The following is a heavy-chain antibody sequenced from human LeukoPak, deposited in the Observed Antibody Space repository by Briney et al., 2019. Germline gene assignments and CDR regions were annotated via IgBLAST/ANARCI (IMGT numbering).Heavy chain of an antibody. Sequence: GGSPRLSCAASAFTFTNYWMSWVRQAPGKGLEWVANIKEDGSEKYYVDSVKGRFTISRDNAKNSLYLQMNSLRAEDTAVYYCVRDNCTGTSCHHFDYWGQGTLVTVSS. J-gene: IGHJ4*02. CDR2: IKEDGSEK. V-gene: IGHV3-7*01. CDR3: VRDNCTGTSCHHFDY. CDR1: AFTFTNYW. D-gene: IGHD2-2*01.